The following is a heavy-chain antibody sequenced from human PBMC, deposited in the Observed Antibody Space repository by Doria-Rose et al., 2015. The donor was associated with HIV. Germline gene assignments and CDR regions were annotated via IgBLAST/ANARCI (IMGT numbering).Heavy chain of an antibody. CDR3: ARIKSSRWYHKYYLDF. J-gene: IGHJ4*02. CDR1: GVSLSSPGMG. CDR2: IFSDDER. V-gene: IGHV2-26*01. Sequence: QITLKESGPVLVKPTETLTLTCTVSGVSLSSPGMGASWFRQPPVKALEWLANIFSDDERSYKTSLKSRLTISRGTSKSQVVLTMTDMDPVDTATYYCARIKSSRWYHKYYLDFWGQGTLVIVSA. D-gene: IGHD6-13*01.